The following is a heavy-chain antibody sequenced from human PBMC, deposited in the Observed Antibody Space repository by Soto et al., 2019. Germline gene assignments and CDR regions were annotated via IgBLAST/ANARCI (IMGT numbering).Heavy chain of an antibody. CDR3: ARAETPFVQYCSSTSCYYYYMDV. D-gene: IGHD2-2*01. CDR2: FHYSGST. CDR1: GGSISGYS. Sequence: QVQLQESGPGLVKPSETLSLTCTVSGGSISGYSWSWIRQAPGKGLEWIGYFHYSGSTNYNPSLKSRVTIPVDTSKNQFSLKLSSVTAADTAVYYCARAETPFVQYCSSTSCYYYYMDVWGKGTTVTVSS. J-gene: IGHJ6*03. V-gene: IGHV4-59*08.